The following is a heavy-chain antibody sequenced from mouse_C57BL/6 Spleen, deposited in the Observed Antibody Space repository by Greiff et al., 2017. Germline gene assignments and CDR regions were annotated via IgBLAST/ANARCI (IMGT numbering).Heavy chain of an antibody. V-gene: IGHV1-64*01. D-gene: IGHD1-1*01. CDR3: APYGSSSFDY. CDR2: IHPNSGST. CDR1: GYTFTSYW. J-gene: IGHJ2*01. Sequence: VQLQQPGAELVKPGASVKLSCKASGYTFTSYWMHWVKPRPGQGLEWIGMIHPNSGSTNYNEKFKSKATLTVDKSSSTAYMQLSSLTSEDSAVYYCAPYGSSSFDYWGQGTTLTVSS.